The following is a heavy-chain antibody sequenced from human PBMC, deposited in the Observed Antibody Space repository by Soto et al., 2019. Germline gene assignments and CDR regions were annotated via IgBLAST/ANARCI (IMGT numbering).Heavy chain of an antibody. D-gene: IGHD2-15*01. CDR1: GGTFSSYT. CDR3: ARGRSGSSYHHYNY. V-gene: IGHV1-69*02. Sequence: QVQLVQSGAEVKKPGSSVKVSCKASGGTFSSYTISWVRQAPGQGLEWMGRIIPILGIANYAQKFQGRVTITADKSTSTAYMELSSLRSEDTAVYYCARGRSGSSYHHYNYWGQGTLVTVSS. J-gene: IGHJ4*02. CDR2: IIPILGIA.